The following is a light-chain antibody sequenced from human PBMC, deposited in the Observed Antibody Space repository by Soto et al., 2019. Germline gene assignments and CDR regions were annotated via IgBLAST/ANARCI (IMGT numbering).Light chain of an antibody. Sequence: QSVLTQPPSASGTPGQRVTISCSGSSSNIGSNYVYWYQQLPGTAPKLLIYRNNQRPSGVPDRFSGSQSGTSASMAISWLRSEDEAHYYCAAWDDSLRGVFGGGTKLPVL. V-gene: IGLV1-47*01. CDR3: AAWDDSLRGV. CDR1: SSNIGSNY. CDR2: RNN. J-gene: IGLJ2*01.